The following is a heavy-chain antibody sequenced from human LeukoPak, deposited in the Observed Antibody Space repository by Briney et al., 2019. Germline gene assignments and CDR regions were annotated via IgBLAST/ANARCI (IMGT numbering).Heavy chain of an antibody. CDR2: ISTSSSTI. J-gene: IGHJ4*02. CDR1: GFTFSSFG. V-gene: IGHV3-48*02. D-gene: IGHD3-10*01. CDR3: ARDEGRARGVIGPDY. Sequence: GGSLRLSCAASGFTFSSFGMNWVRQAPGKGLEWLSYISTSSSTINYADSVKGRFIISRDNAKNSLYLQMNSLRDEDTAVYYCARDEGRARGVIGPDYWGQGTLVTVSS.